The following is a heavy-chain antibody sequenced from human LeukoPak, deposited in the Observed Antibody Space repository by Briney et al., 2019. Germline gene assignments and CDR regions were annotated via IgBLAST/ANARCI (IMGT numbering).Heavy chain of an antibody. V-gene: IGHV1-46*01. J-gene: IGHJ4*02. CDR1: GYTFTSYY. Sequence: ASVKVSCKAFGYTFTSYYVHWVRQAPGQGLEWMGIINPSGGTNYAQKFQGRVTMTRDTSTSTVYMELSSLRSEYTAVYYCARGTPGYSSVWGQGTLVTVSS. CDR3: ARGTPGYSSV. CDR2: INPSGGT. D-gene: IGHD6-19*01.